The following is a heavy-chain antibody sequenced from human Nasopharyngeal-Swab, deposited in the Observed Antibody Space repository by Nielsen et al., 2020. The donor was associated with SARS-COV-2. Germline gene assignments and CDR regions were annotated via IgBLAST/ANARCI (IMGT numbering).Heavy chain of an antibody. D-gene: IGHD2-15*01. V-gene: IGHV3-21*01. J-gene: IGHJ5*02. Sequence: GESLKISCAASGFTFSSYSMNWVRQAPGKGLEWVSSISSSSSYIYYADSVKGRFTISRDNAKNSLYLQMNSLRAEDTAVYYCARESPHCSGDSGCIDPWGQGTLVTVSS. CDR3: ARESPHCSGDSGCIDP. CDR1: GFTFSSYS. CDR2: ISSSSSYI.